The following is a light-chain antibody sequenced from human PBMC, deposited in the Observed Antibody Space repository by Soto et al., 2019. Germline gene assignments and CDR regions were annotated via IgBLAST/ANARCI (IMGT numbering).Light chain of an antibody. CDR1: QSVSSN. CDR2: GAS. Sequence: EIVLTQSPATLSVSPGERATLSCRASQSVSSNLAWYQQKPGQAPRLLIYGASTRAPGIPARFSGSGSGTEFTLTISSLQSEDVAVYYCQHYNNLPLTFGGGAKVEIK. CDR3: QHYNNLPLT. V-gene: IGKV3-15*01. J-gene: IGKJ4*01.